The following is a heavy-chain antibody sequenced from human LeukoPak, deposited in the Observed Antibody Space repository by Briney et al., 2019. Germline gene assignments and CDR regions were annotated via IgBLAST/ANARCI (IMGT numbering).Heavy chain of an antibody. D-gene: IGHD3-3*01. J-gene: IGHJ5*02. CDR3: ARGPPGVEWLLSWFDP. V-gene: IGHV1-69*04. CDR2: IIPIFGIA. CDR1: GGTFSSYA. Sequence: SVKVSCKASGGTFSSYAISWVRQAPGQGLEWMGRIIPIFGIANYAQTFQGRVTITADKSTSTAYMELSSLRSEDTAVYYCARGPPGVEWLLSWFDPWGQGTLVTVSS.